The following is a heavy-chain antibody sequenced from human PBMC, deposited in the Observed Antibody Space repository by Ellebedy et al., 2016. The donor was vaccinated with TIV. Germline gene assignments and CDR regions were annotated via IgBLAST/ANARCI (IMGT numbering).Heavy chain of an antibody. J-gene: IGHJ4*02. CDR2: IYYSGST. V-gene: IGHV4-31*03. D-gene: IGHD3-10*02. CDR3: ARAYPFQLWSAFDY. Sequence: SETLSLXXTVSGGSISSGGYYWSWIRQHPGKGLEWIGYIYYSGSTYYNPSLKSRVTISVDTSKNQFSLKLSSVTAADTAVYYCARAYPFQLWSAFDYWGQGTLVTVSS. CDR1: GGSISSGGYY.